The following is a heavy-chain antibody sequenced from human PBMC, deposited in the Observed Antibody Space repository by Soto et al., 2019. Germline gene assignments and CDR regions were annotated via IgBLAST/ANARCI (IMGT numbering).Heavy chain of an antibody. CDR3: GRDATVSGMSANYFDY. CDR2: VSYDGNIK. CDR1: GFSFGSHA. Sequence: QVQLVESGGDVVQPGRSLRLSCASSGFSFGSHAMHWVRQAPGKGLEWVAIVSYDGNIKYYGDSVKGRFTISRHNSKSTLYLEMNSLRSDDTAIYYCGRDATVSGMSANYFDYWGQGTLLTVSS. V-gene: IGHV3-30-3*01. J-gene: IGHJ4*02. D-gene: IGHD6-13*01.